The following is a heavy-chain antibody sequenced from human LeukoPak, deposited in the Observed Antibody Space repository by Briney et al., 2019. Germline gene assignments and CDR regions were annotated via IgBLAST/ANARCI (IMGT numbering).Heavy chain of an antibody. Sequence: GGSLRLSCAASGFTVGSSPINWVRQAPGKGLEWVSSISRNSIYIYYADSVKGRFTISRDNAKNLLYLQMNSLRAEDTAVYYCVRRGDYWGQGTLVTVSS. CDR3: VRRGDY. CDR1: GFTVGSSP. V-gene: IGHV3-21*01. J-gene: IGHJ4*02. D-gene: IGHD3-10*01. CDR2: ISRNSIYI.